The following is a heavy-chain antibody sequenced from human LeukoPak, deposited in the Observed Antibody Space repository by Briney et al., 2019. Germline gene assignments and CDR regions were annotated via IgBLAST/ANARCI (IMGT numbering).Heavy chain of an antibody. V-gene: IGHV5-10-1*01. Sequence: GESLMISSKGSGYSFTSYWISWGRQMPGKGLEWMGRIDPSDSYTNYSPSFQGHVTISADKSISTAYLQWSSLKASDTAMYYCARHVNYYGSGSYYPGNWFDPWGRGTRVTVSS. CDR1: GYSFTSYW. J-gene: IGHJ5*02. CDR3: ARHVNYYGSGSYYPGNWFDP. CDR2: IDPSDSYT. D-gene: IGHD3-10*01.